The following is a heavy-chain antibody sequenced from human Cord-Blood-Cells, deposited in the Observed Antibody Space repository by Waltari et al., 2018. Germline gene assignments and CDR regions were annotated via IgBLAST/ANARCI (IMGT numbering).Heavy chain of an antibody. CDR3: ARDRGSGSYYIYLADY. CDR1: GYTFTGYY. CDR2: INPNSGGT. Sequence: QVQLVQSGAEVKKPGASVKVSCKASGYTFTGYYMPWVRQAPGQGLEWMGWINPNSGGTNYAQKFQGRVTMTRDTSISTAYMELSRLRSDDTAVYYCARDRGSGSYYIYLADYWGQGTLVTVSS. D-gene: IGHD3-10*01. V-gene: IGHV1-2*02. J-gene: IGHJ4*02.